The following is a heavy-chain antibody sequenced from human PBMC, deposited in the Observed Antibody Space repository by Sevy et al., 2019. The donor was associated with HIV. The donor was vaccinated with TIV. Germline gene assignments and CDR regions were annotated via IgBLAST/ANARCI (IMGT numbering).Heavy chain of an antibody. V-gene: IGHV3-30-3*01. CDR2: ISYDGSNK. CDR3: ARDLEGVPDIVVVVAATQDY. Sequence: GGSLRLSCAASGFTFSSYAMHWVRQAPGKGLEWVAVISYDGSNKYYADSVKGRFTISRDNSKNTLYLQMNSLRAEETAVYYCARDLEGVPDIVVVVAATQDYWGQGTLVTVSS. CDR1: GFTFSSYA. D-gene: IGHD2-15*01. J-gene: IGHJ4*02.